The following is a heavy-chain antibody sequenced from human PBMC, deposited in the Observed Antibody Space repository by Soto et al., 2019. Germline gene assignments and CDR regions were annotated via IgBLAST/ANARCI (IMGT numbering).Heavy chain of an antibody. D-gene: IGHD2-21*01. CDR3: ARSGEAYSLSGLNRNNWFDP. CDR1: GGTFSSYA. CDR2: IIPIFGTA. V-gene: IGHV1-69*01. J-gene: IGHJ5*02. Sequence: QVQLVQSGAEVKKPGSSVKVSCKASGGTFSSYAISWVRQAPGQGLEWMGGIIPIFGTANYAQKFQGRVTITADESTSTAYMELSSLRSEDTAVYYCARSGEAYSLSGLNRNNWFDPWGQGTLVTVSS.